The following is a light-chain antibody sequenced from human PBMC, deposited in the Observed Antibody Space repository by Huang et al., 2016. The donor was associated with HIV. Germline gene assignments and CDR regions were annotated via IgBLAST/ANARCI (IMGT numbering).Light chain of an antibody. CDR3: HQYNNWLLS. J-gene: IGKJ4*01. CDR2: GSS. V-gene: IGKV3-15*01. Sequence: EIVMTQSPATLSVSPGERVPLSCSANRSVSTNLAWYHQRPGQAPRLLIYGSSTRAPGIPARFSGSGSGTDFSLTISSLQSEDFALYYCHQYNNWLLSFGGGTRVDI. CDR1: RSVSTN.